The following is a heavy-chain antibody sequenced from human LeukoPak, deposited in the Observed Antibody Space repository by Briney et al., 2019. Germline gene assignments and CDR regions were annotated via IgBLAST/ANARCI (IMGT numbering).Heavy chain of an antibody. J-gene: IGHJ4*02. D-gene: IGHD6-19*01. Sequence: PSETLSLTCTVSGGSISSYYWSWIRQPPGKGLEWIGYIYYSGSTKYNPSLKSRVTISVDTSKNQFPLKVSSVTAADTAVYYCATRRIAVAAPFDFWGQGTLVTVSS. V-gene: IGHV4-59*12. CDR3: ATRRIAVAAPFDF. CDR1: GGSISSYY. CDR2: IYYSGST.